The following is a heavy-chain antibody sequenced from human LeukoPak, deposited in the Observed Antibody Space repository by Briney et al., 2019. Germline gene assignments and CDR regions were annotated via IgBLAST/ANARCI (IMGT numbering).Heavy chain of an antibody. J-gene: IGHJ4*02. D-gene: IGHD5-18*01. CDR1: GGSFSGYY. CDR2: INHSGST. CDR3: AREGVIQLSGSDY. Sequence: PSETLSLTCAVCGGSFSGYYWSWIRQPPGKGLEWIGEINHSGSTNYNPSLKSRVTISVDTSKNQFSLKLSSVTAADTAVYYCAREGVIQLSGSDYWGQGTLVTVSS. V-gene: IGHV4-34*01.